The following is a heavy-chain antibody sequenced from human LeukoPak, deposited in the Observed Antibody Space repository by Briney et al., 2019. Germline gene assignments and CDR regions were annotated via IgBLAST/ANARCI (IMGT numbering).Heavy chain of an antibody. CDR1: GFTFSSYA. CDR2: ISYDGSNK. D-gene: IGHD5-12*01. J-gene: IGHJ4*02. Sequence: GGSLRLSCAASGFTFSSYAMHWVRQAPGKGLEWVAVISYDGSNKYYADSVKGRFTISRDNSKNTLYLQMNSLRAEDTAVYYCARDADMGYSGYDWFRYWGQRTLVTVSS. CDR3: ARDADMGYSGYDWFRY. V-gene: IGHV3-30*04.